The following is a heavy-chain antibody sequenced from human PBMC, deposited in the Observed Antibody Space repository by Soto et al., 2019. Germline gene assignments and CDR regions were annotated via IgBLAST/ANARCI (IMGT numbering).Heavy chain of an antibody. CDR2: IYHAGNT. J-gene: IGHJ4*02. CDR3: ARLNYYFHH. CDR1: GDSITTYY. Sequence: QVQLQESGPGLVKDSETLSLTCSVSGDSITTYYWSWIRQSPGKGLEWIGYIYHAGNTNYNPSLRGRVTMSVDTSRNRFSLKLKSVTAADTGIYYCARLNYYFHHWGQGTLVTVSS. D-gene: IGHD1-20*01. V-gene: IGHV4-59*08.